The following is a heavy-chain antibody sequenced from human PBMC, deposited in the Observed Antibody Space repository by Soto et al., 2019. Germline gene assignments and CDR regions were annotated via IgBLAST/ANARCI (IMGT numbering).Heavy chain of an antibody. CDR1: GFTSSSYV. CDR3: ANHQTKTAIVVVVASRYGMDV. J-gene: IGHJ6*02. CDR2: ISDSGVST. V-gene: IGHV3-23*01. D-gene: IGHD2-15*01. Sequence: GGSLRPPCAASGFTSSSYVMSWVRQAPGKGREWVSTISDSGVSTYYADSVKGRFTIPRDNSKSTRYLQMNSLRAKDTAVYYCANHQTKTAIVVVVASRYGMDVWGQGTTVTVSS.